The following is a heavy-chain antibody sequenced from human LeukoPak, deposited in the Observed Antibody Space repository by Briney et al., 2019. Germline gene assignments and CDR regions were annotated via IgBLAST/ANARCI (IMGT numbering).Heavy chain of an antibody. CDR3: ARLSYGSGSHYNFYFDF. V-gene: IGHV4-39*01. CDR2: IYYSGNS. D-gene: IGHD3-10*01. Sequence: SETLSLTCTVSGGSISSGSHYWGWIRQPPGKGLEWIGNIYYSGNSYYNPSLKSRVTISVDASKNQFSLNLSSVTAADTAVYYCARLSYGSGSHYNFYFDFWGQGTLVTVSS. J-gene: IGHJ4*02. CDR1: GGSISSGSHY.